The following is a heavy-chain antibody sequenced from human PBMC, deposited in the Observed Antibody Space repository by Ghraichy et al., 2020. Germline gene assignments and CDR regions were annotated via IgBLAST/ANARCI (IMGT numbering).Heavy chain of an antibody. V-gene: IGHV4-4*07. D-gene: IGHD4-23*01. Sequence: SETLSLTCTVSGGSISSYYWSWIRQPAGKGLEWIGRIYTSGSTNYNPSLKSRVTMSVDTSKNQFSLKLSSVTAADTAVYYCARDTVVQGRGWFDPWGQGTLVTVSS. CDR1: GGSISSYY. J-gene: IGHJ5*02. CDR3: ARDTVVQGRGWFDP. CDR2: IYTSGST.